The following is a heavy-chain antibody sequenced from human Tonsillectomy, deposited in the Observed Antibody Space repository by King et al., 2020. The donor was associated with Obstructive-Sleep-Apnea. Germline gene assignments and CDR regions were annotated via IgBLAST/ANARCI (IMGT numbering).Heavy chain of an antibody. CDR1: GFTFSNFG. J-gene: IGHJ6*02. Sequence: VQLVESGGGVVQPGRSLRLSCAASGFTFSNFGMHWVRQAPGKGLEWVAFVRYDGNNKYYAESVKGRLTISRDNSKNTLYLQMNSLRAEDTAVYYCSKEPVDTAMVRTFYYGLDVWGQGTTVTVSS. D-gene: IGHD5-18*01. CDR2: VRYDGNNK. CDR3: SKEPVDTAMVRTFYYGLDV. V-gene: IGHV3-30*02.